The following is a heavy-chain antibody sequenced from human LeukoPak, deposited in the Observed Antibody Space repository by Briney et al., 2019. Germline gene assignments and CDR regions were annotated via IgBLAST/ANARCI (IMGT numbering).Heavy chain of an antibody. D-gene: IGHD1-1*01. J-gene: IGHJ6*03. CDR2: IFYSGTT. CDR3: ARGRVSSSTWYSTYYYYFYMDV. V-gene: IGHV4-59*01. Sequence: SETLSLTCTVSGGSISSYYWSWIRQPPGKGLEWIGFIFYSGTTNYNPSLKSRVTISVDTSKNQFSLKLRSVTAADTAVYFCARGRVSSSTWYSTYYYYFYMDVWGKGTTVTVSS. CDR1: GGSISSYY.